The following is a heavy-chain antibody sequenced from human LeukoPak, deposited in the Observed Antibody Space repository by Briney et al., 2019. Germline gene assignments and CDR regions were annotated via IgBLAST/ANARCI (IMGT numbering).Heavy chain of an antibody. CDR1: GGSISSNSYY. J-gene: IGHJ4*02. D-gene: IGHD3-10*01. CDR3: ARTRYYYNSRSYGAPYYFDY. CDR2: IYYSGST. V-gene: IGHV4-39*01. Sequence: SVTLSLTCAVSGGSISSNSYYWGWIRQPPGNGLEWIGSIYYSGSTYYNPSLKSRVTISVDTSKNQFSLKLSSVTAADTAVYYCARTRYYYNSRSYGAPYYFDYWGQGTLVTVSS.